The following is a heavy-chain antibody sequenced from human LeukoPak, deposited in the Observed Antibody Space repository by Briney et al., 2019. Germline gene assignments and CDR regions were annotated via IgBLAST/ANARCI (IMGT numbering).Heavy chain of an antibody. CDR3: AKDGNDYTYYFDY. CDR2: ISYDGSNK. J-gene: IGHJ4*02. CDR1: AFTFSSYD. Sequence: QPGRSLRLSCAASAFTFSSYDMHWVRQAPGKGLECVAVISYDGSNKYYADSVKGRFTISRDNSKNTLYLQMNSLRAEDTAVYYCAKDGNDYTYYFDYWGQGTLVTVSS. V-gene: IGHV3-30*18. D-gene: IGHD4-11*01.